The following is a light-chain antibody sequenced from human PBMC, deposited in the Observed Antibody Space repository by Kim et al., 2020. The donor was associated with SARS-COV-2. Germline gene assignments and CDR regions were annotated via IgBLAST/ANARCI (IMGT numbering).Light chain of an antibody. Sequence: ALVGNRVTIPCRASQDIRNDLGWYQQNPGRAPKRLIYGASSLQSGVPSRFSGSGSGTEFTLTISSVQPEDFATYFCLQHSTYPITLGQGTRLEIK. CDR3: LQHSTYPIT. CDR2: GAS. V-gene: IGKV1-17*01. J-gene: IGKJ5*01. CDR1: QDIRND.